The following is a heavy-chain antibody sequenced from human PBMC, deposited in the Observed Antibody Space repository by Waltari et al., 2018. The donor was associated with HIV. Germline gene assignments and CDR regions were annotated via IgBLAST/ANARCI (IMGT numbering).Heavy chain of an antibody. V-gene: IGHV5-51*01. CDR2: IYPGDSDT. J-gene: IGHJ4*02. D-gene: IGHD3-22*01. CDR3: ARQVVVPSGEPNYFDY. CDR1: GYSFTSYW. Sequence: EVQLVQSGAEVKKPGESLKISCKGSGYSFTSYWIGWVRQMPAKGLEWRGIIYPGDSDTRYSPSFQGQVTISADKSISTAYLQWSSLKASDTAMYYCARQVVVPSGEPNYFDYWGQGTLVTVSS.